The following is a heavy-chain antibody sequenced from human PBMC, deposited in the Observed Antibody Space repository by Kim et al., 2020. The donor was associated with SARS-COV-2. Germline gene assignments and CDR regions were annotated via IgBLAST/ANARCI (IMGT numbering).Heavy chain of an antibody. V-gene: IGHV1-69*13. Sequence: SVKVSCKASGGTFSSYAISWVRQAPGQGLEWMGGIIPIFGTANYAQKFQGRVTITADESTSTAYMELSSLRSEDTAVYYCARDFAGWGCSSTSCQAFDPWGQGTLVTVSS. J-gene: IGHJ5*02. CDR1: GGTFSSYA. CDR3: ARDFAGWGCSSTSCQAFDP. CDR2: IIPIFGTA. D-gene: IGHD2-2*01.